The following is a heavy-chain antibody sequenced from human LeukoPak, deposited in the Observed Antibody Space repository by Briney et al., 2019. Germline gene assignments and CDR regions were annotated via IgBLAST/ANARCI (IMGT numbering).Heavy chain of an antibody. D-gene: IGHD3-10*01. V-gene: IGHV3-21*06. Sequence: GGSLRLSCAASGFTFSNYGMNWVRQAPGKGLEWVSFTDTSGRYVYYGDSVKGRFTISRDNAKNLLFLQMNGLRAEDTALYYCARGRSITLLRGVAMSDGFDIWGQGAMVAVS. J-gene: IGHJ3*02. CDR3: ARGRSITLLRGVAMSDGFDI. CDR1: GFTFSNYG. CDR2: TDTSGRYV.